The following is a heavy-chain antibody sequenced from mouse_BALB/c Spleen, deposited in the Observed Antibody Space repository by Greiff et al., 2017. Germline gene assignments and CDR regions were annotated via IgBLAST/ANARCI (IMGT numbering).Heavy chain of an antibody. CDR1: GFSLTSYG. Sequence: VQLQQSGPGLVQPSQSLSITCTVSGFSLTSYGVHWVRQSPGKGLEWLGVIWSGGSTDYNAAFISRLSISKDNSKSQVFFKMNSLQANDTAIYYCASLYYYGSSPFAYWGQGTLVTVSA. D-gene: IGHD1-1*01. CDR3: ASLYYYGSSPFAY. J-gene: IGHJ3*01. CDR2: IWSGGST. V-gene: IGHV2-2*02.